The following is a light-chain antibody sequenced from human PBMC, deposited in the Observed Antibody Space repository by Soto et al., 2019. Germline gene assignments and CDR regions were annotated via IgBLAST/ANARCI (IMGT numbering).Light chain of an antibody. Sequence: DIQMTQSPSSLSASIGDRVTITCRASQTISNYLNWYQQKPGKAPNLLIYGTSSLQSGVSSRFSGSGSGTDFTLTISSLEPDDYATYYCQQSHSFPFTFGPGTKVDVK. CDR1: QTISNY. V-gene: IGKV1-39*01. CDR2: GTS. CDR3: QQSHSFPFT. J-gene: IGKJ3*01.